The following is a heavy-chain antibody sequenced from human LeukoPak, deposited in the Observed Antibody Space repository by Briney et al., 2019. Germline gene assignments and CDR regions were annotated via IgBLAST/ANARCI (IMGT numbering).Heavy chain of an antibody. CDR2: IWYDGTDE. CDR1: GFTFINYG. CDR3: ARDGRAVNPFNAFDI. D-gene: IGHD4-17*01. V-gene: IGHV3-33*01. J-gene: IGHJ3*02. Sequence: GRSLRLSCAASGFTFINYGIHWVRQAPGKGLEWVAVIWYDGTDEYYADSVKGRFTISRDNSKNTLYLQMNSLRGEDTAVYYCARDGRAVNPFNAFDIWGQGTVVTVSS.